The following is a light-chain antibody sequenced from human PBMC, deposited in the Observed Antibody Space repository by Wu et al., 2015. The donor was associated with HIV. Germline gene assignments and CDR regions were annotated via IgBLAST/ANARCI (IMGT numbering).Light chain of an antibody. CDR1: QNIGSY. V-gene: IGKV1-39*01. CDR3: QQSYNTPLYS. CDR2: AAS. J-gene: IGKJ2*03. Sequence: DIQMTQSPSSLSASVGGRVTITCRASQNIGSYLSWYQQKPGKAPELLIYAASILQSGVPSRFSGSQSGTDFTLTITSLQPEDFAVYYCQQSYNTPLYSFGQGTKLEI.